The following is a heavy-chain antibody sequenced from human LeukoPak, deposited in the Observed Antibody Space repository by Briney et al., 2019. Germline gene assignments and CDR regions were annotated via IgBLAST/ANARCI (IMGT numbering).Heavy chain of an antibody. J-gene: IGHJ4*02. V-gene: IGHV3-33*01. CDR2: IWYDGSNK. D-gene: IGHD1-26*01. CDR3: ARDKNSGIYYIDY. Sequence: PGRSLRLSCAASRFTLTNYGMHWVRQAPGKGLEWVAVIWYDGSNKYYADSVKGRFTISRDNSKNTLYLQMNSLRAEDTAVYYCARDKNSGIYYIDYWGQGTLVTVSS. CDR1: RFTLTNYG.